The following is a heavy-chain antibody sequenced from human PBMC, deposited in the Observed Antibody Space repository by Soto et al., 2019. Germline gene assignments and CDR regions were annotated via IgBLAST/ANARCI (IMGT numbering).Heavy chain of an antibody. CDR2: INSDGSST. Sequence: GGSLRLSCAASGFTFSSYWMHWVRQAPGKGLVWVSRINSDGSSTRYADSVKGRFTISRDNAKNTLYLQMNSLRAEDTAVYYCARDLTIYDILTGYYTSVAFDIWGQGTMVTVSS. D-gene: IGHD3-9*01. J-gene: IGHJ3*02. CDR3: ARDLTIYDILTGYYTSVAFDI. CDR1: GFTFSSYW. V-gene: IGHV3-74*01.